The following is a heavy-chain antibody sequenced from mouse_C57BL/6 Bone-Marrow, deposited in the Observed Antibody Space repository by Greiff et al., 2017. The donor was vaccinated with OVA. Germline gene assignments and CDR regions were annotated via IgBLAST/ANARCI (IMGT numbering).Heavy chain of an antibody. V-gene: IGHV5-4*01. D-gene: IGHD1-1*01. Sequence: EVHLVESGGGLVKPGGSLKLSCAASGFTFSSYAMSWVRQTPEKRLEWVATISDGGSYTYYPDNVKGRFTISRDNAKNNLYLQMSHLKSEDTAMYYCASYYGSPFDYWGQGTTLTVSS. J-gene: IGHJ2*01. CDR1: GFTFSSYA. CDR3: ASYYGSPFDY. CDR2: ISDGGSYT.